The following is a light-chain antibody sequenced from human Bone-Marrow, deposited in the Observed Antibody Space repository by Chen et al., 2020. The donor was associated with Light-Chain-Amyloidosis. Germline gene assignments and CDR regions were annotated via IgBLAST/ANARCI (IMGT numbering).Light chain of an antibody. Sequence: EIVMTQSPATLSVSPGERATLSCRASQSVSSNLAWYQQKPGQAPRLLIYGASTRATGIPARFSGSGSGTEFTLTISSLQSEDFAVYYCQHYGTFGQGTTVEIK. CDR1: QSVSSN. J-gene: IGKJ1*01. CDR3: QHYGT. V-gene: IGKV3-15*01. CDR2: GAS.